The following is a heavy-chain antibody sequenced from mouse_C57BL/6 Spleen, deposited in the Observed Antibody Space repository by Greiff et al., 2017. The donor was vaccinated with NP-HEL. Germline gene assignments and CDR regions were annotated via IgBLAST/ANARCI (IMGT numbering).Heavy chain of an antibody. D-gene: IGHD1-1*01. Sequence: QVQLQQPGAELVKPGASVKLSCKASGYTFTSYWMQWVKQRPGQGLEWIGEIDPSDSYTNYNQKFKGKATLTVDTSSSTAYMQLSSLTSEDSAVYYCARRKPLLRDYFDYWGQGTTLTVSS. J-gene: IGHJ2*01. CDR2: IDPSDSYT. CDR1: GYTFTSYW. CDR3: ARRKPLLRDYFDY. V-gene: IGHV1-50*01.